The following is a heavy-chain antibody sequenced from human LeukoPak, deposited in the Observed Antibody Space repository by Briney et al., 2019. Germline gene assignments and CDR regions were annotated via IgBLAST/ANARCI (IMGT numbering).Heavy chain of an antibody. J-gene: IGHJ4*02. V-gene: IGHV4-31*03. D-gene: IGHD1-1*01. CDR1: GGSISSGGYY. Sequence: SQTLSLTCTVSGGSISSGGYYWSWIRQHPGKGLEWIGYIYYSGSTYYNPSLKSRVTISVDTSKNQFSLKLSSVTAADTAVYYCARSLGTLAKPQDYFDYWGQGTLATVSS. CDR2: IYYSGST. CDR3: ARSLGTLAKPQDYFDY.